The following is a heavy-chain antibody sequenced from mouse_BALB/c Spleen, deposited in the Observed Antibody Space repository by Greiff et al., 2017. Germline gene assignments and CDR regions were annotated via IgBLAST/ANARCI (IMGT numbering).Heavy chain of an antibody. V-gene: IGHV5-6*02. Sequence: VKVVESGGDLVKPGGSLKLSCAASGFTFSSYGMSWVRQTPDKRLEWVATISSGGSYTYYPDSVKGRFTISRANAKNTLYLQMSSLKSEDTAMYYCARRGTVVAYWYFDVWGAETTVTVSS. CDR3: ARRGTVVAYWYFDV. CDR1: GFTFSSYG. D-gene: IGHD1-1*01. J-gene: IGHJ1*01. CDR2: ISSGGSYT.